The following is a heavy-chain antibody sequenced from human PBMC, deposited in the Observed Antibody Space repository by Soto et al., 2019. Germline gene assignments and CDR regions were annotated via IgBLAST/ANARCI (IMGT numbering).Heavy chain of an antibody. CDR1: GDSVSSISVT. V-gene: IGHV6-1*01. D-gene: IGHD2-2*01. Sequence: SQTLSLTCAISGDSVSSISVTWNWIRQSPSRGLEWLGRTYYRSKWYNDYAESVKSRITINPDTSKNQFSLKLSSVTAADTAVYYCARAVLPATAPFDYWGQGTLVTVSS. CDR3: ARAVLPATAPFDY. J-gene: IGHJ4*02. CDR2: TYYRSKWYN.